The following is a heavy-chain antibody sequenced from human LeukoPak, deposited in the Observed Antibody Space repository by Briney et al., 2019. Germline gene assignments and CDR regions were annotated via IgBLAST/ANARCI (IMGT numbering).Heavy chain of an antibody. CDR3: AKDRGHCTNGVCHNYYYIDV. V-gene: IGHV3-23*01. CDR2: ISGSGDRR. CDR1: GVAFSIYA. D-gene: IGHD2-8*01. J-gene: IGHJ6*03. Sequence: QPGGSLRLSCAASGVAFSIYAMRWVRPAPGEGLEWVSSISGSGDRRDSAHSEKSRLTISRDKSQNPPDLEMYSLRAEDTAVYYCAKDRGHCTNGVCHNYYYIDVWSKARTVTVSS.